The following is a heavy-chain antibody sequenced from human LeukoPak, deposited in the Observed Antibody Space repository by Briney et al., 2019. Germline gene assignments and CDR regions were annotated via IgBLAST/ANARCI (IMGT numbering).Heavy chain of an antibody. CDR3: AKDDWVIAAAVRLYYYYYGMDV. Sequence: GGSLRLSCAASGFTFSSYGMHWVRQAPGKGLEWVAFIRYDGSNKYYADSVKGRFTISRDNSKNTLYLQMNSLRAEDTAVYYCAKDDWVIAAAVRLYYYYYGMDVGGQGTTVTVSS. V-gene: IGHV3-30*02. CDR2: IRYDGSNK. D-gene: IGHD6-13*01. J-gene: IGHJ6*02. CDR1: GFTFSSYG.